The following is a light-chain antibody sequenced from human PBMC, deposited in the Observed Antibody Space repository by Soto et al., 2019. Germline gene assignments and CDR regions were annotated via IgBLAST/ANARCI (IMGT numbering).Light chain of an antibody. CDR3: QQYGSSPPYT. J-gene: IGKJ2*01. CDR1: QSVSSSY. V-gene: IGKV3-20*01. CDR2: GAS. Sequence: EIVLTQSPGTLSLSPGERATLSCRASQSVSSSYLAWYQQKPGQAPRLLIYGASSRATGIPDRFSGSGSGTDFTLTISRLEPEDCAVYYCQQYGSSPPYTFGLGTKLESK.